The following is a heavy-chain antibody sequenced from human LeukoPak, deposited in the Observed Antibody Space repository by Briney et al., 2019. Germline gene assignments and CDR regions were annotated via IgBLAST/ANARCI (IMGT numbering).Heavy chain of an antibody. CDR1: GFTFSSYA. Sequence: GGSLRLSCAASGFTFSSYAMSWVRQAPGKRLEWVSAISGSGGSTYYADSVKGRFTISRDNSKNTLYLQMSSLRAEDTAVYYCASPGGAWIQLWSLDYWGQGTLVTVSS. D-gene: IGHD5-18*01. V-gene: IGHV3-23*01. J-gene: IGHJ4*02. CDR3: ASPGGAWIQLWSLDY. CDR2: ISGSGGST.